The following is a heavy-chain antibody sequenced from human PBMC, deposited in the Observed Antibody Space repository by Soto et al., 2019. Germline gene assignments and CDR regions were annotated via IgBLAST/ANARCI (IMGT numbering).Heavy chain of an antibody. CDR1: GYTFTSYD. CDR3: ARGIIAARPNYYYMDV. J-gene: IGHJ6*03. CDR2: MNPNSGNT. D-gene: IGHD6-6*01. Sequence: ASVKVSCKASGYTFTSYDINWVRQATGQGLEWMGWMNPNSGNTGYAQKFQGRVTMTSNTSISTAYMELSSLRSEDTAVYYCARGIIAARPNYYYMDVWGKGTTVTVSS. V-gene: IGHV1-8*01.